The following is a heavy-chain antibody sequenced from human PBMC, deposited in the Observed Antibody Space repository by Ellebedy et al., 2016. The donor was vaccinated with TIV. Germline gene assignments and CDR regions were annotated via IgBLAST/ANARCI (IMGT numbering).Heavy chain of an antibody. V-gene: IGHV4-31*03. CDR1: GGSISRGSYY. CDR2: TYYSGST. CDR3: ARKSLSNWSFDL. Sequence: MPSETLSLTCTVSGGSISRGSYYWNWIRQYPGKGLEWIGYTYYSGSTYYNPSLKSRVNVSVDTSKNQFSLNLNSVTAADTAVYYCARKSLSNWSFDLWGRGTLVTVSS. J-gene: IGHJ2*01.